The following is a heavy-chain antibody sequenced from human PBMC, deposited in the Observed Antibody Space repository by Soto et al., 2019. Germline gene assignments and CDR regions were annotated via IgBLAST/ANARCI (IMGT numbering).Heavy chain of an antibody. V-gene: IGHV3-74*01. CDR2: INSDGSST. Sequence: GGSLRLSCAASGFTFSSYWMHWVRQAPGKGLVWVSRINSDGSSTSYADSVKGRFTISRDNAKNTLYLQMNSLRAEDTAVYYCARDSGPDSGYAYAAFDIWGQGTMLTVSS. D-gene: IGHD5-12*01. CDR3: ARDSGPDSGYAYAAFDI. J-gene: IGHJ3*02. CDR1: GFTFSSYW.